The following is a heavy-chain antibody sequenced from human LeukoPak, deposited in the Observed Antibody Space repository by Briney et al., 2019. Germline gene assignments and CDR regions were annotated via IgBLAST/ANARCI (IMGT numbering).Heavy chain of an antibody. CDR2: ISAYNGNT. D-gene: IGHD6-19*01. J-gene: IGHJ4*02. Sequence: ASVKVSCKASGYTFTSYGISWVRQAPGQGLEWMGWISAYNGNTNYAQKLQGRVTMTTDTSTSTAYMELSSLRSEDTAVYYCARDLDPYSSGCFGYWGQGTLVAVSS. CDR1: GYTFTSYG. V-gene: IGHV1-18*01. CDR3: ARDLDPYSSGCFGY.